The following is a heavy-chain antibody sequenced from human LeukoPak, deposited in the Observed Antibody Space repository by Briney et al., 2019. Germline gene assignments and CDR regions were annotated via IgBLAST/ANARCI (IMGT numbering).Heavy chain of an antibody. CDR3: VSGNDPDSAWENYRLDAFDI. Sequence: GGSLRLSCAASGYTFSYYSVNWVRQAPGKGLEWVSSISSTSDYIYYADSVKGRFTISRDNTKSSLYLPMNSLRAEDTAVYYCVSGNDPDSAWENYRLDAFDIWGQGTTVIVSS. CDR1: GYTFSYYS. V-gene: IGHV3-21*01. J-gene: IGHJ3*02. CDR2: ISSTSDYI. D-gene: IGHD3-16*02.